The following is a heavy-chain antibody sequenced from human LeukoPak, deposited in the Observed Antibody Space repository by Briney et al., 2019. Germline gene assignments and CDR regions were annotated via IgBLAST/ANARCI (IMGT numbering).Heavy chain of an antibody. CDR2: LNPSDSGT. CDR1: GYRFTSYW. CDR3: ARRGRQSRQWLVDY. V-gene: IGHV5-51*01. D-gene: IGHD6-19*01. Sequence: GESLKISCEGSGYRFTSYWIGWVRQMPGKGLEWMGILNPSDSGTRYSPSFQGQVTISADKSISTAYLQWSSLKASDTAMYYCARRGRQSRQWLVDYWGQGTLVTVSS. J-gene: IGHJ4*02.